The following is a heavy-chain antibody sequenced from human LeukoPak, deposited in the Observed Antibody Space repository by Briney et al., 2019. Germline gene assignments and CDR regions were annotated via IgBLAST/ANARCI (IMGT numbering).Heavy chain of an antibody. CDR3: AREGRRRVNWFDP. CDR1: GYTFTGYY. V-gene: IGHV1-2*02. CDR2: INPNSGGT. J-gene: IGHJ5*02. Sequence: ASVKVSCKASGYTFTGYYMHWVRQAPGQGLEWMGWINPNSGGTNYAQKFQGRVTMTRDTSISTAYMELSRLRSDDTAAYYCAREGRRRVNWFDPWGQGTLVTVSS. D-gene: IGHD1-1*01.